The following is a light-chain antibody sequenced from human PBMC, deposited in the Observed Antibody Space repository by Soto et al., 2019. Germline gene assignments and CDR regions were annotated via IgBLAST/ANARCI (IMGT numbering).Light chain of an antibody. CDR1: QSIGTR. Sequence: IQLTQSPSTLSSSVGDRVTITCRASQSIGTRLAWYQHRPGEGPKLLIHDASTLESGVPSRFSGSGSATEFSLTISSLESGDSGTYHCQQYATYAPSTFGQGTKVEIK. J-gene: IGKJ1*01. CDR3: QQYATYAPST. CDR2: DAS. V-gene: IGKV1-5*01.